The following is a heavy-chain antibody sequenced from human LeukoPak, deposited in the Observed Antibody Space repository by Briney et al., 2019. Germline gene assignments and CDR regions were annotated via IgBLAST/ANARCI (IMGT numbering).Heavy chain of an antibody. CDR3: AKVPYYDILTGYYRDY. D-gene: IGHD3-9*01. CDR2: ISSSGSII. J-gene: IGHJ4*02. CDR1: GFPFSSYE. V-gene: IGHV3-48*03. Sequence: GGSLRLFCAASGFPFSSYEMNWVRQAPGKGLEFISYISSSGSIIYYADSVKGRFTISRDNAKNSLYLQMNSLRAEDTAVYYCAKVPYYDILTGYYRDYWGQGTLVTVSS.